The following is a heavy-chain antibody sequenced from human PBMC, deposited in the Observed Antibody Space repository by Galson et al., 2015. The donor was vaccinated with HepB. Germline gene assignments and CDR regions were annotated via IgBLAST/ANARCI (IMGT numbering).Heavy chain of an antibody. CDR1: GYTFTDYT. V-gene: IGHV7-4-1*02. CDR2: ININTGNP. D-gene: IGHD3-10*01. J-gene: IGHJ5*02. CDR3: ARAPYYGSGSNSNAWFDP. Sequence: SAKVSCKACGYTFTDYTINRVRQAPGQGLEWMGRININTGNPTYAQGFTGRFVFSLDTSVNTAYLQISSLKAEDTAVYYCARAPYYGSGSNSNAWFDPWGQGTLVTVSS.